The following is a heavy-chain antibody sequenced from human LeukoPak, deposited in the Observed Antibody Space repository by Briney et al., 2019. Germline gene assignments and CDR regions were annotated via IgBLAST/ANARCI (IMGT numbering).Heavy chain of an antibody. Sequence: SETLSLTCAVYGGSFSGYYWSWIRQPPGKGLEWIREINHSGSTNYNPSLKSRVTISVDTSKNQFSLKLSSVTAADTAVYYCARAGYSYGYGYYYMDVWGKGTTVTVYS. V-gene: IGHV4-34*01. CDR3: ARAGYSYGYGYYYMDV. D-gene: IGHD5-18*01. CDR1: GGSFSGYY. J-gene: IGHJ6*03. CDR2: INHSGST.